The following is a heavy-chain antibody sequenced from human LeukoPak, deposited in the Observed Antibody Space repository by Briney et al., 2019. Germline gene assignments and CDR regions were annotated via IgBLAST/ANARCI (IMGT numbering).Heavy chain of an antibody. CDR2: IYYSGST. J-gene: IGHJ3*02. Sequence: NPSETLSLTCTVSGGSISSYYWSWIRQPPGKGLEWIGYIYYSGSTNYNPSLKSRVTISVDTSKNQFSLKLSSVTAADTAVYYCAGRSPDDAFDIWGQGTMVTVSS. CDR3: AGRSPDDAFDI. V-gene: IGHV4-59*08. CDR1: GGSISSYY.